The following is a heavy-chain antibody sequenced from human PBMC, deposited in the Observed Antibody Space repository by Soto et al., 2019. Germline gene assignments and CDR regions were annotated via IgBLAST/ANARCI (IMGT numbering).Heavy chain of an antibody. CDR3: ATGGYSYGWGY. D-gene: IGHD5-18*01. V-gene: IGHV3-74*01. CDR2: INSAGSAS. CDR1: GFTFSSNW. J-gene: IGHJ4*02. Sequence: EVQLVESGGGLVQPGGSLRLSCVGSGFTFSSNWMHWVRQVPGKGPVWVSRINSAGSASSYVDFVKGRFTVSRDNAKNTLYLEMNSLSAEDTAVYYCATGGYSYGWGYWGQGTLVTVSS.